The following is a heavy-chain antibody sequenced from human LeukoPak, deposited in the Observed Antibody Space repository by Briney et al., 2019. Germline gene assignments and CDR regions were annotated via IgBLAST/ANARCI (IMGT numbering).Heavy chain of an antibody. D-gene: IGHD3-16*01. CDR3: AKGRDHDYVTHWFDP. Sequence: GGSLRLSCAASGFTFSSYAMSWVRQAPGKGVGWVSGMSGRGGSTYHADSVKGRSTISRDNSKNTLYLQMNSLRAEDTAVYYCAKGRDHDYVTHWFDPWGQGTLVTVSS. CDR2: MSGRGGST. CDR1: GFTFSSYA. V-gene: IGHV3-23*01. J-gene: IGHJ5*02.